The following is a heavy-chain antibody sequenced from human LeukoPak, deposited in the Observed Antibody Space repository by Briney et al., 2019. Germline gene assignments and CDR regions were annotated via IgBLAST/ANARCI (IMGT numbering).Heavy chain of an antibody. CDR2: INTDGSST. CDR3: ASERYCSSTSCYRLNWFDP. D-gene: IGHD2-2*01. V-gene: IGHV3-74*01. Sequence: GGSLRLSCAASGFTFSSYWMHWVRQAPGKGLVWVSRINTDGSSTSYADSVKGRFTISRDNAKNTLYLQMNSLRAEDTAVYYCASERYCSSTSCYRLNWFDPWGQGTLVTVSS. CDR1: GFTFSSYW. J-gene: IGHJ5*02.